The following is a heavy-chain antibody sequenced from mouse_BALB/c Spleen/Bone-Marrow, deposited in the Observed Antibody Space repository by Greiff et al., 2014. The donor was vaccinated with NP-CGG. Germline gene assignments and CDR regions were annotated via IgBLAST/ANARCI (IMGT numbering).Heavy chain of an antibody. CDR1: GFTSSSYG. CDR3: ARHQRYYAMDY. CDR2: ISSGGSNT. V-gene: IGHV5-6*01. J-gene: IGHJ4*01. Sequence: EVQGVESGGDLVKPGGSLKLSCAASGFTSSSYGMSWGRQTPDKRLEWVATISSGGSNTYYPDSVKGRFTISRDNAKNTLYLQMSSLKSEDTAMYYCARHQRYYAMDYWGQGTSVTVSS.